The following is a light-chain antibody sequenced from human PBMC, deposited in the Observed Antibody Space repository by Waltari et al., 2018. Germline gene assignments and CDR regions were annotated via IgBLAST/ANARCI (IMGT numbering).Light chain of an antibody. CDR3: NSRDIGGHHLWV. V-gene: IGLV3-19*01. J-gene: IGLJ3*02. CDR1: SLRTYY. CDR2: TKD. Sequence: SSELTQDPAVSVALGQTVRITCQGDSLRTYYANWYLLRPGQAPKLVIYTKDSRPSGIPDRVSGSSSGDTASLTITGAQAEDEGDYYCNSRDIGGHHLWVFGGGTKLTVL.